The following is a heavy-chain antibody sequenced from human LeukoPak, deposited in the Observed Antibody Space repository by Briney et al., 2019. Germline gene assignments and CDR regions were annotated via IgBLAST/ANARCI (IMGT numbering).Heavy chain of an antibody. CDR3: ARLDYGNYYYYGMDV. Sequence: SETLSLTCTVSGGSISSYYWSWIRQPPGKGLEWIGYIYYSGSTNYNPSLKNRVTISVDTSKNQFSLKLSSVAAADTAVYYCARLDYGNYYYYGMDVWGQGTTVTVSS. V-gene: IGHV4-59*08. J-gene: IGHJ6*02. CDR1: GGSISSYY. D-gene: IGHD4-17*01. CDR2: IYYSGST.